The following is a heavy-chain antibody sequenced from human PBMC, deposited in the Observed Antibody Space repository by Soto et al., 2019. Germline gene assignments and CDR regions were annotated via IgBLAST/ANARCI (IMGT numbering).Heavy chain of an antibody. Sequence: GASVKVSCKASGYTFTNSDINWVRQATGQGLEWVGWMNPNSGNSGCAQKFQGRVTMTRNTSISTAYMELSSLRSEDTAVYYCARSWVTGKGGMDVWGQGTTVTVSS. D-gene: IGHD3-16*01. CDR2: MNPNSGNS. CDR3: ARSWVTGKGGMDV. V-gene: IGHV1-8*01. CDR1: GYTFTNSD. J-gene: IGHJ6*02.